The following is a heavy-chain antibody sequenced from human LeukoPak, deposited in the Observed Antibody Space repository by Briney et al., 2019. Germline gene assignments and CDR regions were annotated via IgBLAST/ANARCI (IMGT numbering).Heavy chain of an antibody. V-gene: IGHV3-53*01. CDR3: SRRPPAGTVWHYYYYYYTDV. J-gene: IGHJ6*03. Sequence: GGSLRLSCAASGFTVSSNYMSWVRQAPGKGLEWVSVIYSGGSTYYADSVKGRFTISRDNSKNTLYLQMNSLRAEDTAVYYCSRRPPAGTVWHYYYYYYTDVLGKKTTVALS. CDR2: IYSGGST. CDR1: GFTVSSNY. D-gene: IGHD6-13*01.